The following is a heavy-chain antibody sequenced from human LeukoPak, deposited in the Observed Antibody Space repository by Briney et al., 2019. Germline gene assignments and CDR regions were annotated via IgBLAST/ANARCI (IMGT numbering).Heavy chain of an antibody. Sequence: GGSLRLSCAASGFTFSSYGMHSVRQAPGKGLEWVAVISYDGSNKYYADSVKGRFTISRDNSKNTLYLQMNSLRAEDTAVYYCAKDSDDSSGYYYWYFDYWGQGTLVTVSS. V-gene: IGHV3-30*18. CDR3: AKDSDDSSGYYYWYFDY. CDR1: GFTFSSYG. D-gene: IGHD3-22*01. CDR2: ISYDGSNK. J-gene: IGHJ4*02.